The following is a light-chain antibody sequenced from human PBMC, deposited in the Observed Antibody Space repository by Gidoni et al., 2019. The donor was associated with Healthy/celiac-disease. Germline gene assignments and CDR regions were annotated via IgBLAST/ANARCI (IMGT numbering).Light chain of an antibody. J-gene: IGKJ3*01. Sequence: EIVLTQSPGTLSLSPGERATLSCRASQSVSSSYLAWYQQKPGQAPRLLIYGASSRATGIPDRFSGSGSGTDFTLTISRLEPEDFAVYYCQQYGSSPSLFXPXTKVDIK. CDR3: QQYGSSPSL. CDR1: QSVSSSY. V-gene: IGKV3-20*01. CDR2: GAS.